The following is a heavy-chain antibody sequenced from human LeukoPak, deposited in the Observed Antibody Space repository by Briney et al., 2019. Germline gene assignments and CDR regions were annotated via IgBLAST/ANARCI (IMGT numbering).Heavy chain of an antibody. CDR3: ARVTDCSGGSCYPATFDY. CDR1: GYTFTSYG. Sequence: SVKVSCKASGYTFTSYGISWVRQAPGQGLEWMGGIIPIFGTANYAQKFQGRVTITADESTSTAYMELSSLRSEDTAVYYCARVTDCSGGSCYPATFDYWGQGTLVTVSS. CDR2: IIPIFGTA. D-gene: IGHD2-15*01. J-gene: IGHJ4*02. V-gene: IGHV1-69*13.